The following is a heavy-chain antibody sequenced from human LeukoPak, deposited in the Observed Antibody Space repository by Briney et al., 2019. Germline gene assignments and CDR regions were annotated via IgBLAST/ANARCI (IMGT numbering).Heavy chain of an antibody. CDR3: ARGWELLRPFDY. J-gene: IGHJ4*02. D-gene: IGHD1-26*01. V-gene: IGHV4-34*01. Sequence: SETLSLTCAVYRGSFSGHYWSWIRQPPGKGLEWIGEIKHSGSTNYDPSLKSRVTISVDTSKNQFSLKLSSVTAADTAVYYCARGWELLRPFDYWGQGTLVTVSS. CDR1: RGSFSGHY. CDR2: IKHSGST.